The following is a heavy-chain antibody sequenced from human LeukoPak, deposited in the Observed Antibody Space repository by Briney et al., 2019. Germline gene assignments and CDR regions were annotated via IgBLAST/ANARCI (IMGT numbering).Heavy chain of an antibody. D-gene: IGHD6-25*01. Sequence: PSETLSLSCTVSGGSISSSSYYWGWIRQPPGKGLEWIGSIYYSGSTYYNPSLKSRVTISVDTSKNQFSLKLSSVTAADTAVYYCATDVKYSSALDYWGQGTLVTVSS. V-gene: IGHV4-39*07. CDR1: GGSISSSSYY. CDR2: IYYSGST. J-gene: IGHJ4*02. CDR3: ATDVKYSSALDY.